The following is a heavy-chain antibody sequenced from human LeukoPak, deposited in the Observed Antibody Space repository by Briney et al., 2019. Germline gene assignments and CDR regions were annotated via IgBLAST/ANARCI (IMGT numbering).Heavy chain of an antibody. J-gene: IGHJ4*02. CDR3: VRNEWGDY. D-gene: IGHD1-26*01. CDR2: ITSSSSTI. V-gene: IGHV3-48*01. CDR1: GFSFSTYT. Sequence: TGGSLRLSCAASGFSFSTYTMNWARQAPGKGLEWLSYITSSSSTIYYADSVGGRFTVSRDNAKNSLYLQMNSLRGEDTAVYYCVRNEWGDYWGQGTAVTVSS.